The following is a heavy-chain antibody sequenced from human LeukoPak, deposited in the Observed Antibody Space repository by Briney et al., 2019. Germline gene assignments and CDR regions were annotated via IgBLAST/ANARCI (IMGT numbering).Heavy chain of an antibody. CDR2: IWYDGSNK. Sequence: PGGSLRLSCAASGFTFSSYGMHLVRQAPGKGLEWVAVIWYDGSNKYYADSVKGRFTISRDNSKNTLYLQMNSLRAEDTAVYYCARDSGSYGDYFDYWGQGTLVTVSS. J-gene: IGHJ4*02. CDR1: GFTFSSYG. D-gene: IGHD1-26*01. V-gene: IGHV3-33*01. CDR3: ARDSGSYGDYFDY.